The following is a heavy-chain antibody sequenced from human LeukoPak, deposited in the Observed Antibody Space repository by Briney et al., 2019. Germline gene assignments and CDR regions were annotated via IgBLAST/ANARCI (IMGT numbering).Heavy chain of an antibody. Sequence: GGSLRLSCAASGFTFNNYWMTWVRQAPGKGLEWVANIKPEGSAQYYADSVRGRFTISRDNAKNSLYLQMNSLITEDTAVYYCGRGSGWYQIDYWGQGTLVTVSS. V-gene: IGHV3-7*04. CDR2: IKPEGSAQ. J-gene: IGHJ4*02. CDR1: GFTFNNYW. CDR3: GRGSGWYQIDY. D-gene: IGHD6-19*01.